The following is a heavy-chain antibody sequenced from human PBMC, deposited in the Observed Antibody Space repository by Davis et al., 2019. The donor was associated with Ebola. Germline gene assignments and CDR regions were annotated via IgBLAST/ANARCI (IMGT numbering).Heavy chain of an antibody. CDR2: TYYGSKWNN. Sequence: PSETLSLTCAIPGASVSGNSCAWNWIRQSPSRGLEWLGRTYYGSKWNNDYAVSVKSRIIITPDTSKNQFSLQLNSVTPEDTAVYYCAMGWMQGGFANWGQGTLVTVSS. V-gene: IGHV6-1*01. CDR1: GASVSGNSCA. J-gene: IGHJ4*02. CDR3: AMGWMQGGFAN. D-gene: IGHD5-18*01.